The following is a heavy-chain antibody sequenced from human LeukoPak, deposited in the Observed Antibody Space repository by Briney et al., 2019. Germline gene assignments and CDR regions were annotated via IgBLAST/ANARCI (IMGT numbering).Heavy chain of an antibody. J-gene: IGHJ4*02. CDR2: ISAYNGNT. Sequence: RASVKVSCKASGCTFTSYGISWVRQAPGQGLEWMGWISAYNGNTNYAQKLQGRVTMTTDTSTSTAYMELRSLRSDDTAVYYCARVGVDYGDLDSPGPIDYWGQGTLVTVSS. CDR1: GCTFTSYG. V-gene: IGHV1-18*01. D-gene: IGHD4-17*01. CDR3: ARVGVDYGDLDSPGPIDY.